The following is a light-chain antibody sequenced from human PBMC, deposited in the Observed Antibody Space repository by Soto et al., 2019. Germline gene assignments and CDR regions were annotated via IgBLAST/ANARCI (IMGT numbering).Light chain of an antibody. V-gene: IGLV8-61*01. J-gene: IGLJ3*02. Sequence: QAVVTQEPSFSVSPGGTVTLTCGLSSGSVSTNYYPSWYQQTPGQAPRTLMYSTNTRSSGVPDRFSGSILGNKAALTITGAQADDESDYYCVLYMGRGIWVFGGGTKLTV. CDR1: SGSVSTNYY. CDR2: STN. CDR3: VLYMGRGIWV.